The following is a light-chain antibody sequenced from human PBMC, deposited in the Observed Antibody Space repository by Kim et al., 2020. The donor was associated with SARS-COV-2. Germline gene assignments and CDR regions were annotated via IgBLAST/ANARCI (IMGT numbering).Light chain of an antibody. CDR1: QSVSSY. CDR3: QQRSNWLWT. Sequence: SSPGDRPTRTCRASQSVSSYLAWYPREPGQAPMLLIYDASNSATGIPARFSGSGSETDFTLTISSLEPEDFAVYYCQQRSNWLWTFGQGTKVDIK. J-gene: IGKJ1*01. V-gene: IGKV3-11*01. CDR2: DAS.